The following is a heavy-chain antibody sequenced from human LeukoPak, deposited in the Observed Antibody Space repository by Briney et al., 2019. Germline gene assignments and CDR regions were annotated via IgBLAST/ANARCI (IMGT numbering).Heavy chain of an antibody. J-gene: IGHJ4*02. V-gene: IGHV3-21*01. Sequence: PGESLRLSCAASGFTFSSYSMNWVRQAPGKGLEWVSSISSTSNYIYYADSVKGRFTISRDNAKTSLYLQMNSLRAEDTAVYYCAKALGRYFDWLLDYWGQGTLVTVSS. D-gene: IGHD3-9*01. CDR1: GFTFSSYS. CDR2: ISSTSNYI. CDR3: AKALGRYFDWLLDY.